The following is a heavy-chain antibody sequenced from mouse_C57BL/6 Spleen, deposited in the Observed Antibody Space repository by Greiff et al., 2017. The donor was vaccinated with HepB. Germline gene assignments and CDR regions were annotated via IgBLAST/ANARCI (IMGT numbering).Heavy chain of an antibody. V-gene: IGHV7-3*01. J-gene: IGHJ4*01. D-gene: IGHD4-1*02. Sequence: EVKLMESGGGLVQPGGSLSLSCAASGFTFTDYYMSWVHQPPGKALEWLGFIRNKANGYTTEYSASVKGRFTISRDNSQSILYLQMNALRAEDSATYYCARLNWDGYAMDYWGQGTSVTVSS. CDR2: IRNKANGYTT. CDR3: ARLNWDGYAMDY. CDR1: GFTFTDYY.